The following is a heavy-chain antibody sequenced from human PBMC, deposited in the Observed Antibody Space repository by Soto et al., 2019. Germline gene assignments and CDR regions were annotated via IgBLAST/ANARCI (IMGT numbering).Heavy chain of an antibody. CDR2: IKHAGSER. Sequence: EVQLVESGGGLVQPGGSLRLSCAASGFTFSGYWMSWVRQAPGKGLEWVANIKHAGSERHYVDSVKGRFTISRDDAKSSLFLQMNSLRAEDTAVYYCARGGRGVYFDYWGQGSQVTVSS. J-gene: IGHJ4*02. CDR1: GFTFSGYW. CDR3: ARGGRGVYFDY. V-gene: IGHV3-7*01.